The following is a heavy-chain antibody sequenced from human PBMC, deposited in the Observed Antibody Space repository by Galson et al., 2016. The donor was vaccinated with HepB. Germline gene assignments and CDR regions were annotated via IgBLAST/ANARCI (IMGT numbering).Heavy chain of an antibody. D-gene: IGHD3-22*01. CDR2: ISSIDSTV. CDR3: ARPDTSVYAFDI. CDR1: GFTFSSYE. Sequence: SLRPSCAASGFTFSSYEMNWVRQAPGKGLEWVSYISSIDSTVYYADSVKGRFTISRDNAKNSLYLQMNSLRVEDTAVYYCARPDTSVYAFDIWGQGTMVTVSS. V-gene: IGHV3-48*03. J-gene: IGHJ3*02.